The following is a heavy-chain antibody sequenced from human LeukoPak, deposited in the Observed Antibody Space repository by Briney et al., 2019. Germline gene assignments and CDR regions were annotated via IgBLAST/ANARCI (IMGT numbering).Heavy chain of an antibody. CDR2: IYYSGST. V-gene: IGHV4-61*01. CDR3: ARSRAFNSGAFDP. J-gene: IGHJ5*02. CDR1: GGSVSSGSYY. Sequence: SETLSLTCTVSGGSVSSGSYYWSWIRQPPGKGLEWIGYIYYSGSTNYNPSLKSRVTISVDTSKNQFSLKLSSVTAADTAVYYCARSRAFNSGAFDPWGQGSLVTVSS. D-gene: IGHD1-26*01.